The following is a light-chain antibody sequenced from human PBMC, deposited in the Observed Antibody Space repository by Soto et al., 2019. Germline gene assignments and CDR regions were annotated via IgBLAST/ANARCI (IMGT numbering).Light chain of an antibody. CDR1: NIGSKS. J-gene: IGLJ1*01. CDR2: YDS. CDR3: QVWDSSSDHPV. V-gene: IGLV3-21*04. Sequence: SYELTQPLSVSVAPGKTARITCGGNNIGSKSVHWYQQKPGQAPVLVIYYDSDRPSGIPERFSGSNSGNTTTLTISRVEAGDEADYYCQVWDSSSDHPVFGTGTKLTVL.